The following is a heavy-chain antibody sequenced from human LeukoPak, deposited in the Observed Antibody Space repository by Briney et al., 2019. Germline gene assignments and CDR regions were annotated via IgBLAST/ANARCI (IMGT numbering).Heavy chain of an antibody. V-gene: IGHV3-23*01. CDR3: AEGGRGGWYEDYFDS. D-gene: IGHD6-19*01. J-gene: IGHJ4*02. CDR1: GFTFSSYA. Sequence: GSLRLSCAASGFTFSSYAMSWVRQAPGEGVEWVLAISGSGGSTYYADSVKGRFTISRDTSKNTLFLQMNSLRAADTAVYYCAEGGRGGWYEDYFDSLGQGTLGTVSS. CDR2: ISGSGGST.